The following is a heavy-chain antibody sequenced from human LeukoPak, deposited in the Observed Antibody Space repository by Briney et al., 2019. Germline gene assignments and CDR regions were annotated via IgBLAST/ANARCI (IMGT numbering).Heavy chain of an antibody. CDR2: LYYSGKT. Sequence: XXXSTYYWGWIRQPPGXXLEWIGSLYYSGKTYYNPSLKSRVTLSINQSKNQFSLKLTSATAADAAGYXXXXXXXXXXYXYYYYYIDVWGKGTTVTVSS. J-gene: IGHJ6*03. V-gene: IGHV4-39*07. CDR1: XXXSTYY. CDR3: XXXXXXXXYXYYYYYIDV.